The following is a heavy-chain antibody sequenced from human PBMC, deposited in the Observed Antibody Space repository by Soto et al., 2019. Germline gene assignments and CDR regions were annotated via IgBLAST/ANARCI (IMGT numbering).Heavy chain of an antibody. V-gene: IGHV4-61*01. CDR2: IYYSGST. J-gene: IGHJ6*02. CDR1: GGSVSSGSYY. Sequence: QVQLQESGPGLVKPSETLSLTCTVSGGSVSSGSYYWSWIRQPPGKGLEWIGYIYYSGSTNYNPSRTSPGTISVDTPTNQFSLKLSSVTAADPAVYYCARGIEGWYQGRYYYGMDVWGQGTTVTVSS. D-gene: IGHD6-19*01. CDR3: ARGIEGWYQGRYYYGMDV.